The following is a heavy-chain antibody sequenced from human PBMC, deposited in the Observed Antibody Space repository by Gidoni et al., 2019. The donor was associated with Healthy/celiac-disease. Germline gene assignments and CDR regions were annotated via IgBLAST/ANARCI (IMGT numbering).Heavy chain of an antibody. CDR2: IYSVGST. V-gene: IGHV3-66*02. CDR3: ASLPYDSSGYYYSDGMDV. CDR1: GFTVSSNY. D-gene: IGHD3-22*01. Sequence: EVQLVESGGGLVQPGGSLRLSCAASGFTVSSNYMSWVRQAPGKGLEWVSVIYSVGSTYYADSVKGRFTISRDNSKNTLYLQMNSLRAEDTAVYYCASLPYDSSGYYYSDGMDVWGQGTTVTVSS. J-gene: IGHJ6*02.